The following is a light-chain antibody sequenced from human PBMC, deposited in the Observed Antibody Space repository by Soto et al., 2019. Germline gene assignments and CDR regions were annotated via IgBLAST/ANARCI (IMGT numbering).Light chain of an antibody. Sequence: DIQMTQSPSSLSASVGDRVTITCRASQGISNYLAWYQQRPGKVPKLLISAASTLQSGVPSRFSGSGSGTAFTLTISRLQHEDVGSYYCQKYNRAPLTFGQGTRVEIK. J-gene: IGKJ1*01. V-gene: IGKV1-27*01. CDR3: QKYNRAPLT. CDR2: AAS. CDR1: QGISNY.